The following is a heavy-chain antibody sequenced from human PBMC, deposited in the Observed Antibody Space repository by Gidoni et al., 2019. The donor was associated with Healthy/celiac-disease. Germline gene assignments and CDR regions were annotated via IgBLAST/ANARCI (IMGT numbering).Heavy chain of an antibody. CDR2: ISYDGSNK. V-gene: IGHV3-30*03. CDR3: ASTATAVDHSY. Sequence: QVQLVESGGGVVQPGRSLRLSCAASGFHFSSDGRHWVRQAPGKGLEWVAVISYDGSNKYYADSVKGRFTISRDNSKNTLYLQMNSLRAEDTAVYYCASTATAVDHSYWGQGTLVTVSS. D-gene: IGHD6-25*01. CDR1: GFHFSSDG. J-gene: IGHJ4*02.